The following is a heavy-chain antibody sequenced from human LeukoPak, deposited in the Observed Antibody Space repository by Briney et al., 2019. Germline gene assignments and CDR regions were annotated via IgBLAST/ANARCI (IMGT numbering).Heavy chain of an antibody. Sequence: PGGSLRLSCAASGFTFRNYAMSWVRQAPGKGLEWVSTISGSGGSTYYADSVKGRFTLSRDNSKNTLYLQMNSLRDEDTAVYYCASGRGIENSSPLDYWGQGTLVTVSS. J-gene: IGHJ4*02. CDR3: ASGRGIENSSPLDY. D-gene: IGHD6-6*01. CDR2: ISGSGGST. CDR1: GFTFRNYA. V-gene: IGHV3-23*01.